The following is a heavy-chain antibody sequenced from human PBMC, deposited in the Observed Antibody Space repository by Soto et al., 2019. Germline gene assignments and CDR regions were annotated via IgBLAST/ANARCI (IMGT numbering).Heavy chain of an antibody. D-gene: IGHD4-17*01. CDR3: ARRYGDYLSWFDP. CDR2: IDPSDSYT. V-gene: IGHV5-10-1*01. J-gene: IGHJ5*02. CDR1: GYSFTSYW. Sequence: GESLKISCKGSGYSFTSYWISWVRQMPGKGLEWMGRIDPSDSYTNYSPSFQGHVTISADKSISTAYLQWSSLKASDTAIYYCARRYGDYLSWFDPWGQGTLVTVS.